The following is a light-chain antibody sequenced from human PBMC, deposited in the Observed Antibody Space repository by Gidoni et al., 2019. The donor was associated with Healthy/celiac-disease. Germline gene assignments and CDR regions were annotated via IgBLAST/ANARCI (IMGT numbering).Light chain of an antibody. CDR3: AAWDDSLNGRV. V-gene: IGLV1-44*01. CDR1: SSNIGSNT. Sequence: QSVLTQPPSASGTPGQGVTLSCSGSSSNIGSNTVNWYQQLPGTAPKLLIDSNNQRPSGVPDRFSGSKSGTSASLAISGLQSEDEADYYCAAWDDSLNGRVFGGGTKLTVL. J-gene: IGLJ3*02. CDR2: SNN.